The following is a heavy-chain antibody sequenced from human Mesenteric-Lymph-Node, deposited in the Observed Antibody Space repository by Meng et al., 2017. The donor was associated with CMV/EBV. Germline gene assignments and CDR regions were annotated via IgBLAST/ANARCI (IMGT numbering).Heavy chain of an antibody. D-gene: IGHD4-23*01. CDR1: GFTVSSNY. Sequence: GGSLRLSCAASGFTVSSNYMSWVRQAPGKGLEWVSLIFTGGSTNYADSVKGRFTISRDNSKNTLYLQMNSLRAEDTAVYYCARVKTDAYYYYGMDVWGQGTTVTVSS. J-gene: IGHJ6*02. CDR2: IFTGGST. CDR3: ARVKTDAYYYYGMDV. V-gene: IGHV3-66*02.